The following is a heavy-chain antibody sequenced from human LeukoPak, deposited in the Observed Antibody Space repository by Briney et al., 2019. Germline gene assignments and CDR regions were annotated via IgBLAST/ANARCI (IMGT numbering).Heavy chain of an antibody. Sequence: PSETLSLTCTVSGCSISSYYWSWIRQPPGKGLEWTGYIYYSGSTNYNPSLKSRVTISVDTSKNQFSLKLSSVTAADTAVCYCAANYYDSSGYYTPSFDYWGQGTLVTVSS. CDR2: IYYSGST. CDR1: GCSISSYY. D-gene: IGHD3-22*01. V-gene: IGHV4-59*01. J-gene: IGHJ4*02. CDR3: AANYYDSSGYYTPSFDY.